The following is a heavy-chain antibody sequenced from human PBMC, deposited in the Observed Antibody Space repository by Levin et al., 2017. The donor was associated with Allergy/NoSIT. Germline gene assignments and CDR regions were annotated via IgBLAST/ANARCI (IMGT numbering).Heavy chain of an antibody. D-gene: IGHD2-2*01. CDR1: GGTFSSYA. CDR2: IIPIFGTA. CDR3: ARDGYQLHRYFDL. V-gene: IGHV1-69*01. Sequence: KISCKASGGTFSSYAISWVRQAPGQGLEWMGGIIPIFGTANYAQKFQGRVTITADESTSTAYMELSSLRSEDTAVYYCARDGYQLHRYFDLWGRGTLVTVSS. J-gene: IGHJ2*01.